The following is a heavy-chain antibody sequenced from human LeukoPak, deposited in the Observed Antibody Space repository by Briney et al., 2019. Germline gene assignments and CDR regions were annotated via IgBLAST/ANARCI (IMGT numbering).Heavy chain of an antibody. CDR1: GGSFSGYY. CDR3: ARQRSYYDSSGYSSHILWAFDI. D-gene: IGHD3-22*01. Sequence: PSETLSLTRAVYGGSFSGYYWSWIRQPPGKGLEWIGEINHSGSTNYNPSLKSRVTISVDTSKNQFSLKLSSVTAADTAVYYCARQRSYYDSSGYSSHILWAFDIWGQGTMVTVSS. CDR2: INHSGST. V-gene: IGHV4-34*01. J-gene: IGHJ3*02.